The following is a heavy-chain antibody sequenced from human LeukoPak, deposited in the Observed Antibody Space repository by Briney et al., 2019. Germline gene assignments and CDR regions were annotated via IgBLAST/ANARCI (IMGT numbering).Heavy chain of an antibody. CDR1: GFTFSNAW. J-gene: IGHJ4*02. D-gene: IGHD2-2*01. CDR3: TTDWVEDIVVVPAAMFDY. V-gene: IGHV3-15*01. CDR2: IKSKTDGGTT. Sequence: GGSLRLSCAASGFTFSNAWMSWVRQAPGKGLEWVGRIKSKTDGGTTDYAAPVKGRFTISRDDSKNTLYLQMNSLKTEETAVYSCTTDWVEDIVVVPAAMFDYWGQGTLVTVSS.